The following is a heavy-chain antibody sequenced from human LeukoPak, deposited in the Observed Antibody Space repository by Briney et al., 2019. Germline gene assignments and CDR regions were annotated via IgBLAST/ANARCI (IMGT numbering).Heavy chain of an antibody. CDR3: ARGGGISHYYYYMDV. J-gene: IGHJ6*03. D-gene: IGHD6-13*01. CDR2: IYYSGNT. V-gene: IGHV4-59*01. CDR1: GGSITSYY. Sequence: SETLSLTCTVSGGSITSYYWSWIRQPPGKGLEWIGYIYYSGNTNYNPSLKSRVTISVDTSKNQFSLKLSSVSAADTAVYYCARGGGISHYYYYMDVWGKGTTVTISS.